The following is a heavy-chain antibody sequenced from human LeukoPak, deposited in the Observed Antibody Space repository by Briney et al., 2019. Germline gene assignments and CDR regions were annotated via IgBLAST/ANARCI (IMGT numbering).Heavy chain of an antibody. CDR1: GGSFSGYY. CDR2: INHSGST. J-gene: IGHJ6*04. Sequence: SETLSLTCAVYGGSFSGYYWSWIRQPPGKGLEWIGEINHSGSTNYNPSLESRVTISVDTSKNQFSLKLSSVTAADTAVYYCARGINVLRYFDWLRSHGMDVWGKGTTVTVSS. CDR3: ARGINVLRYFDWLRSHGMDV. V-gene: IGHV4-34*01. D-gene: IGHD3-9*01.